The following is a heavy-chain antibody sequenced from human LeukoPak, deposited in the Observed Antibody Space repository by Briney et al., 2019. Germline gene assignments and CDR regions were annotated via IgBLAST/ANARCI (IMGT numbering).Heavy chain of an antibody. V-gene: IGHV3-21*01. CDR2: ISSNSDYI. J-gene: IGHJ4*02. CDR3: ARGRAGLFDY. Sequence: PGGSLRLSCAASGFTFSSYSMNWVRQAPGKRLEWVSSISSNSDYIFYTDSVKGRFTISRDNAQKSLYLQMNSLRAEDTAVYYCARGRAGLFDYWGQGTLVTVSS. CDR1: GFTFSSYS.